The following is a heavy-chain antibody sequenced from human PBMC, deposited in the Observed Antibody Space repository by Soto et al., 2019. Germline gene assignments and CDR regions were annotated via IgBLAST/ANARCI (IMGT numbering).Heavy chain of an antibody. CDR2: IYPGDSDT. D-gene: IGHD3-3*01. V-gene: IGHV5-51*01. CDR3: ARQPYYDFWSGYYGNYYYYYGMDV. Sequence: GESLKISCKGSGYSFTSYWIGWVRQMPGKGLEWMGIIYPGDSDTRYSPSFQGQVTISADKSISTAYLQWSSLKASDTAMYYCARQPYYDFWSGYYGNYYYYYGMDVWGQGTTVTVSS. CDR1: GYSFTSYW. J-gene: IGHJ6*02.